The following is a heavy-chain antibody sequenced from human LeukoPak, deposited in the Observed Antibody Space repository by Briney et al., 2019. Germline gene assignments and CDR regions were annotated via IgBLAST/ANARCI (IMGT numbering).Heavy chain of an antibody. J-gene: IGHJ4*02. CDR2: IYYSGST. CDR3: ARELLRRKFDY. V-gene: IGHV4-31*03. CDR1: GGSISSGGYY. D-gene: IGHD3-22*01. Sequence: SETLPLTCTVSGGSISSGGYYWSWIRQHPGKGLEWIGYIYYSGSTYYNPSLKSRVTISVVTSKNQFSLKLSSVTAADTAVYYCARELLRRKFDYWGQGTLVTVSS.